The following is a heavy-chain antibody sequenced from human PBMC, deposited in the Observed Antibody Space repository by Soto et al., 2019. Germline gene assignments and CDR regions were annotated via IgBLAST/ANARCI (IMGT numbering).Heavy chain of an antibody. D-gene: IGHD6-19*01. J-gene: IGHJ4*02. Sequence: GGSLRLSCAASGVTFSSYAMSGVRQAKGKGLEWVSAISGSGGSTYYADSVKGRFTISRDNSKNTPYLQMNSLRAEDTAVYYCAKDPGASSDWHGGLYWGQGTLVTVSS. CDR1: GVTFSSYA. CDR3: AKDPGASSDWHGGLY. CDR2: ISGSGGST. V-gene: IGHV3-23*01.